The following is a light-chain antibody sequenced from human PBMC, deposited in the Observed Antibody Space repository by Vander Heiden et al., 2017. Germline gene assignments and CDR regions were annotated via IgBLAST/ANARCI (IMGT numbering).Light chain of an antibody. J-gene: IGKJ3*01. CDR2: KAS. CDR3: QQYNSYPYFT. Sequence: DIQMTQSPSTLSASVGDRVTITCRASQSISSWLAWYQQKPGKAPKLLIYKASSLESGVPSRFSGSGYGTEFTLTISSRQPDDFAPYYCQQYNSYPYFTFGHGTKVDIK. CDR1: QSISSW. V-gene: IGKV1-5*03.